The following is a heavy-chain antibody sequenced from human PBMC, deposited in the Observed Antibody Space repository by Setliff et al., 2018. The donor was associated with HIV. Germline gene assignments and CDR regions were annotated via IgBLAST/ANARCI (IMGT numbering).Heavy chain of an antibody. CDR2: IYYSGST. Sequence: SETLSLTCTVSGDSVSSRSYYWSWIRQPPGKGLEWIGDIYYSGSTNYNPSLKSRVTISVDTSKNHFSLKLRSVTAADTAVYYCAQLGMVDDFDYWGQGTLVTVS. CDR3: AQLGMVDDFDY. D-gene: IGHD1-1*01. V-gene: IGHV4-61*03. CDR1: GDSVSSRSYY. J-gene: IGHJ4*02.